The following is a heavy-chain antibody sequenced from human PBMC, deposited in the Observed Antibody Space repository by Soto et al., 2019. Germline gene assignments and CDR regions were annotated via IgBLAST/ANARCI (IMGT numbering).Heavy chain of an antibody. CDR3: ASEKVGAVDY. CDR1: GYTFTSYD. V-gene: IGHV1-8*01. D-gene: IGHD1-26*01. CDR2: MNPNSGNT. Sequence: QVQLVQSGAEVKKPGASVKVSCKASGYTFTSYDINWVRQATGQGLEWMGWMNPNSGNTGYAQKFKEGVPMTRNTSKRTAYMELSSLRSEDTAVYYCASEKVGAVDYWGQETLVTVSS. J-gene: IGHJ4*02.